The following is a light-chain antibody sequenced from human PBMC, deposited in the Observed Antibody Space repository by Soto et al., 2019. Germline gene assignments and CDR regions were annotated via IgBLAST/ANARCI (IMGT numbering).Light chain of an antibody. V-gene: IGLV2-14*01. Sequence: QSALTQPASVSGSPGQSITISCTGTSSDVGGYNYVSWYQQHPGKAPKLMIYDVSNRPSGVSNRFSGSKSGNTASLTISGLKAEDEADYYCSSYTSSSTVFGTGTKLTVL. J-gene: IGLJ1*01. CDR3: SSYTSSSTV. CDR2: DVS. CDR1: SSDVGGYNY.